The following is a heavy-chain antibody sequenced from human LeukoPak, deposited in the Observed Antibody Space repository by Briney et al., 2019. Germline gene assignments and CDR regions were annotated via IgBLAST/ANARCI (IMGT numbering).Heavy chain of an antibody. V-gene: IGHV3-23*01. J-gene: IGHJ6*03. CDR2: ISGSGGST. D-gene: IGHD2-2*01. CDR3: AKEAIPAAILYYYYMDV. CDR1: GFSFSTYA. Sequence: GGSLRLSCADSGFSFSTYAMSWVRQAPGKGLEWVSAISGSGGSTYYAVSVKGRFTVSRDNSKNTLYLQMNSLRAEDTAIYYCAKEAIPAAILYYYYMDVWGKGTTVTVSS.